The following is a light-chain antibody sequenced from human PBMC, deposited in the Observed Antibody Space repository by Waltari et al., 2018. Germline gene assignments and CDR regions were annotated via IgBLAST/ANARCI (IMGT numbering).Light chain of an antibody. CDR1: QSINSY. J-gene: IGKJ2*01. Sequence: DIQLPQSPSSLSASHRNRVTLTCRASQSINSYLNWYQQKPGKAPKLLIYGTSSLQSGVPSMFSGSGSGTDFSLTINSLQPEDFAAYYCQQTYTTPYTFGQGTKLEIK. CDR2: GTS. V-gene: IGKV1-39*01. CDR3: QQTYTTPYT.